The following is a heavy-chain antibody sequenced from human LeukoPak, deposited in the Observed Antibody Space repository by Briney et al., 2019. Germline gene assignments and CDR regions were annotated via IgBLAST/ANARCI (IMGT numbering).Heavy chain of an antibody. J-gene: IGHJ4*02. CDR1: VYTFTIYW. V-gene: IGHV5-51*04. CDR2: IFLGDSDS. D-gene: IGHD6-19*01. Sequence: GESLKISCKGSVYTFTIYWIACVREMPGKGLEWMRMIFLGDSDSSYSPSLQGQVTFSADKPTSTAYLQWSRLTASDSAMYYGVRESGYSSGWYPYWGQGTLVTVSS. CDR3: VRESGYSSGWYPY.